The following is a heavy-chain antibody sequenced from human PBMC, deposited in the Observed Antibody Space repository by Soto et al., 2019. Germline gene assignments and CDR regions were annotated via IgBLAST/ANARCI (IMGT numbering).Heavy chain of an antibody. V-gene: IGHV1-69*01. CDR3: ASTPVTGRYSYYGMDA. D-gene: IGHD4-4*01. CDR2: LIPVFDTP. J-gene: IGHJ6*02. CDR1: SFYA. Sequence: QVQPVQSGSEVKKPGSSVRVSCKTGSFYAVSWVRQAPGQGLEWMGGLIPVFDTPSYAQKFQGRVTITPEESKSTAYMELSSLRSEDTAIYYCASTPVTGRYSYYGMDAWDQGIAVSVSS.